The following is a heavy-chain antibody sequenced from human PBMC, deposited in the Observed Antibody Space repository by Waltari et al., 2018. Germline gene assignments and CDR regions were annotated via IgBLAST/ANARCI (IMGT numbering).Heavy chain of an antibody. Sequence: EVQLVQSGAEVKKPGESLKISCKGSGYSFTSYWIGWVRQMPGKGLEWVGIIYPVDSYPRYSPSFQGQVTISADKSISTAYLQWSSLKASDTAMYYCAGSGIADRGSDWYFDLWGRGTLVTFSS. D-gene: IGHD6-13*01. J-gene: IGHJ2*01. CDR1: GYSFTSYW. V-gene: IGHV5-51*01. CDR2: IYPVDSYP. CDR3: AGSGIADRGSDWYFDL.